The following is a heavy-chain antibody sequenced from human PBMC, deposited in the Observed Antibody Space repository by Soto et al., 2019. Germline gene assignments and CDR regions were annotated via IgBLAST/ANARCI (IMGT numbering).Heavy chain of an antibody. Sequence: ASVKVSCKASGYTFTSYGISWVRQAPGQGLEWMGWISAYNGNTNYAQRLQGRVTMTTDTSTSTAYMELRSLRSDDTAVYYCARVGYPSGTPRDFDYWGQGTQVTVSS. J-gene: IGHJ4*02. CDR3: ARVGYPSGTPRDFDY. CDR2: ISAYNGNT. D-gene: IGHD1-26*01. CDR1: GYTFTSYG. V-gene: IGHV1-18*01.